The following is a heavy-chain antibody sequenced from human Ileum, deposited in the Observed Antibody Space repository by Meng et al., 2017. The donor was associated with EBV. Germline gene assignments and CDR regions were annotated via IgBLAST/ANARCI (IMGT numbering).Heavy chain of an antibody. CDR2: IYTGVST. CDR1: RFTVSSRY. Sequence: VQLRESGGGFFRPAASMVLSCAASRFTVSSRYMGWVRQAPGKGLEWVSVIYTGVSTYYADSVKVRLTISRDNSKNTLHLQMNSLRGEDTAVYYCASKAEGYDHWGQGTLVTVSS. CDR3: ASKAEGYDH. J-gene: IGHJ4*02. D-gene: IGHD5-12*01. V-gene: IGHV3-53*01.